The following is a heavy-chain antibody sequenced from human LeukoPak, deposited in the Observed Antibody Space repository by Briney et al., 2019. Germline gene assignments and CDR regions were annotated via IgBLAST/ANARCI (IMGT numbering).Heavy chain of an antibody. V-gene: IGHV3-23*01. J-gene: IGHJ4*02. CDR3: ATYRQVLLPFES. CDR1: GFTFSTFA. Sequence: GGSLRLSCAASGFTFSTFAMIWVRPPPGKGLEWDSSIFPSGGEIHYADSVRGRFTISRDNSKSTLSLQMNSLRAEDTAIYYCATYRQVLLPFESWGQGTLVTVSS. CDR2: IFPSGGEI. D-gene: IGHD2-8*02.